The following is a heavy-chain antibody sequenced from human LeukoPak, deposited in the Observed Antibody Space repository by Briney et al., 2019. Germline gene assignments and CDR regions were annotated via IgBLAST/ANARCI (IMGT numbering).Heavy chain of an antibody. CDR2: INHSGST. J-gene: IGHJ4*02. V-gene: IGHV4-34*01. Sequence: SETLSLTCAVYGGSFSGYYWSWIRQPPGKGLEWIGEINHSGSTNYNPSLKSRVTISVDTSKNQFSLKLSSVTAADTAVYYCARGQAVAGLGCWGQGTLVTVSS. CDR1: GGSFSGYY. D-gene: IGHD6-19*01. CDR3: ARGQAVAGLGC.